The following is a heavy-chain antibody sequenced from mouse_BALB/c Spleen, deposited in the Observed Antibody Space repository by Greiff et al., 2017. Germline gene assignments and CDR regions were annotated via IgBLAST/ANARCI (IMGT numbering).Heavy chain of an antibody. CDR2: IYPGNSDT. CDR1: GYTFTSYW. V-gene: IGHV1-5*01. D-gene: IGHD2-4*01. J-gene: IGHJ3*01. Sequence: EVKLQESGTVLARPGASVKMSCKASGYTFTSYWMHWVKQRPGQGLEWIGAIYPGNSDTSYNQKFKGKAKLTAVTSTSTAYMELSSLTNEDSAVYYCTRSHYDYDGGFAYWGQGTLVTVSA. CDR3: TRSHYDYDGGFAY.